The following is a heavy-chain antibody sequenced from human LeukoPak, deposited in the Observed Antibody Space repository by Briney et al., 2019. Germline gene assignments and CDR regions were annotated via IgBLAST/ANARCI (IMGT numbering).Heavy chain of an antibody. Sequence: GGSLRLSCAASGFTFSSYSTNLVRQAPGKGLEWVSSISSSSSYIYYADSVKGRFTISRDNAKNSLYLQMNSLRAEDTAVYYCAGEYHYDSSGPDAFDIWGQGTMVTVSS. CDR2: ISSSSSYI. CDR1: GFTFSSYS. CDR3: AGEYHYDSSGPDAFDI. J-gene: IGHJ3*02. D-gene: IGHD3-22*01. V-gene: IGHV3-21*01.